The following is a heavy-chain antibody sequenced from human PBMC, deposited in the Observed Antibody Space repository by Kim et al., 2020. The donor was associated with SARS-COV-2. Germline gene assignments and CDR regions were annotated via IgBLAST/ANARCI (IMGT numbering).Heavy chain of an antibody. CDR1: GFTFSGST. D-gene: IGHD5-12*01. CDR3: TRLSDGGYDF. Sequence: GGSLRLSCAASGFTFSGSTFHWVRQASGKGLEWVGRIRNKANNYATAYTASVKGRFTISRDDSENMAYLQMNSLRTEDTAVYYCTRLSDGGYDFWGQGALVTVSS. V-gene: IGHV3-73*01. J-gene: IGHJ4*02. CDR2: IRNKANNYAT.